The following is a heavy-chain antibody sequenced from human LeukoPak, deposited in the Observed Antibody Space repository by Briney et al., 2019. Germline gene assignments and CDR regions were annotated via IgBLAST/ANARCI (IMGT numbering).Heavy chain of an antibody. V-gene: IGHV1-2*02. J-gene: IGHJ4*02. CDR2: INTNSGGT. D-gene: IGHD6-19*01. CDR1: GYTFTGYY. Sequence: ASVKVSCTASGYTFTGYYMHWVRQAPGQGLGWMGWINTNSGGTNYAQTLQGRVTLTRDTSISTAYMELSRLRSEHPARYYFARGKQLLVLGSGLNFDYWGKGTLVTVSS. CDR3: ARGKQLLVLGSGLNFDY.